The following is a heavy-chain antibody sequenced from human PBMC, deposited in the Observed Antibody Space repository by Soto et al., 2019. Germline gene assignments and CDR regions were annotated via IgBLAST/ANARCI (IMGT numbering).Heavy chain of an antibody. J-gene: IGHJ4*02. CDR2: ISYDGSNK. D-gene: IGHD3-16*01. CDR1: GFTFSSYA. CDR3: ARGRTRGGRAYYFDY. V-gene: IGHV3-30-3*01. Sequence: QVQLVESGGGVVQPGRSLRLSCAASGFTFSSYAMHWVRQAPGKGLEWVAVISYDGSNKYYADSVKGRFTISRDNSKYTVYLQMNSLRAEDTAVYYCARGRTRGGRAYYFDYWGQGTLVTVSS.